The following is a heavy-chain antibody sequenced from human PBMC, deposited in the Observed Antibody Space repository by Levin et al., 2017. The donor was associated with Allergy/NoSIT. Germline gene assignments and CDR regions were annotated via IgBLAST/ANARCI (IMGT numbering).Heavy chain of an antibody. CDR2: IYSGGNT. CDR1: GFIVSSNY. J-gene: IGHJ4*02. D-gene: IGHD3-22*01. V-gene: IGHV3-53*01. Sequence: GESLKISCAASGFIVSSNYMSWVRQAPGKGLEWVSVIYSGGNTYYAGSVKGRFTISRDNSKNTLYLQMNSLRAEDTAVYYCARGIVVVMDDYWGQGTLVTVSS. CDR3: ARGIVVVMDDY.